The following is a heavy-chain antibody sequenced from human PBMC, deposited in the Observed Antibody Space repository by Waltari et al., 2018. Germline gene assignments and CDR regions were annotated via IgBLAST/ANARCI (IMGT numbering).Heavy chain of an antibody. CDR3: ARGPPYCSSTSCPLDY. D-gene: IGHD2-2*01. V-gene: IGHV1-8*03. J-gene: IGHJ4*02. Sequence: QVQLVQSGAEVKKPGASVKVSCKASGYTFTSYDINWVRQATGQGLEWMGWEKPKQGKKGYAKKVQGKINITRNTSINTAYMELGSLGSEDTAVYYCARGPPYCSSTSCPLDYWGQGTLVTVSS. CDR1: GYTFTSYD. CDR2: EKPKQGKK.